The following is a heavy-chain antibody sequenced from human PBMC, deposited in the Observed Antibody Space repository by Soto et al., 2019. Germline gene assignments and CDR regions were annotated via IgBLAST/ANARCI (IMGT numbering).Heavy chain of an antibody. CDR1: GFTFADFA. CDR2: IAASGIST. D-gene: IGHD5-18*01. J-gene: IGHJ4*02. CDR3: ASLAIFYQVTAMSDY. V-gene: IGHV3-23*01. Sequence: EVQLLESGGGLVQPGVSLRLSCAASGFTFADFAMTWVRQAPGKGLEWISTIAASGISTYYADSVKGRFTISRENSKKMLYLQMKSLRADDTAVYYCASLAIFYQVTAMSDYWGQGALVTVSS.